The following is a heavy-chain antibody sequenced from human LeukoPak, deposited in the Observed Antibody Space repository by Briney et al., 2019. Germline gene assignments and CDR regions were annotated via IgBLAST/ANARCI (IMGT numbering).Heavy chain of an antibody. CDR1: GFTFSSYA. CDR2: ISWNSGSI. J-gene: IGHJ3*02. CDR3: AKDIGQGVLLWFGEAKTAFDI. Sequence: PGGSLRLSCAASGFTFSSYAMHWVRQAPGKGLEWVSGISWNSGSIGYADSVKGRFTISRDNAKNSLYLQMNSLRAEDTALYYCAKDIGQGVLLWFGEAKTAFDIWGQGTMVTVSS. V-gene: IGHV3-9*01. D-gene: IGHD3-10*01.